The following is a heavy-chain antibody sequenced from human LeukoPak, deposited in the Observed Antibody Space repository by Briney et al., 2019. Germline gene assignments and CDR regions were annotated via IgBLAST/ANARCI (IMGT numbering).Heavy chain of an antibody. J-gene: IGHJ5*02. D-gene: IGHD5-24*01. CDR2: IYHSGST. CDR1: GYSISSGYY. CDR3: ARVIGGWLQFRNGWFDP. V-gene: IGHV4-38-2*02. Sequence: SETLSLTCTVSGYSISSGYYWGWIRQPPGKGLEWIGSIYHSGSTYYNPSLKSRVTISVDTSKNQFSLKLSSVTAADTAVYYCARVIGGWLQFRNGWFDPWGQGTLVTVSS.